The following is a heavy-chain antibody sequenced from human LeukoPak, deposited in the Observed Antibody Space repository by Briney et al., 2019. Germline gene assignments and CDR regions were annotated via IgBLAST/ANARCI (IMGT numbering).Heavy chain of an antibody. J-gene: IGHJ4*02. Sequence: ASVKVSCKTSGGTFSNYDINWVRQATGQGLEWMGWMNPNSGNTGYAQKFQGRVTITRYTSISTAYMELSSLRSEDTAVYYCARGRGRDYWGQGTLVTVSS. CDR2: MNPNSGNT. CDR1: GGTFSNYD. V-gene: IGHV1-8*01. CDR3: ARGRGRDY.